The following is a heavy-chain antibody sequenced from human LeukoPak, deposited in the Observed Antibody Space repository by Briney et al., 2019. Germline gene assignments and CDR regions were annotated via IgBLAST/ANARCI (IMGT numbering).Heavy chain of an antibody. CDR2: ISSSSSYI. J-gene: IGHJ4*02. Sequence: GGSLRLSCAASGFTFSSYSMTWVRQAXGXGLEWVSSISSSSSYIYYADSVKGRFTISRDNAKNSLYLQMNSLRAEDTAVYYCARGATMERGDYWGQGTLVTVSS. D-gene: IGHD3-10*01. CDR3: ARGATMERGDY. CDR1: GFTFSSYS. V-gene: IGHV3-21*01.